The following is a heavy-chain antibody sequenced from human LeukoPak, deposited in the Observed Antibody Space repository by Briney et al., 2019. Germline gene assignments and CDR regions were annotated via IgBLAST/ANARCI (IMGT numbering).Heavy chain of an antibody. Sequence: GGSLRLSCAASGFTFSSYAMSWVRQAPGKGLEWVSAISGSGGSTYYADSVKGRFTISRDNSKNTLYLQMNSLRAEDTDVYYCVLLWFGTPFDPWGQGTLVTVSS. CDR3: VLLWFGTPFDP. CDR1: GFTFSSYA. CDR2: ISGSGGST. J-gene: IGHJ5*02. D-gene: IGHD3-10*01. V-gene: IGHV3-23*01.